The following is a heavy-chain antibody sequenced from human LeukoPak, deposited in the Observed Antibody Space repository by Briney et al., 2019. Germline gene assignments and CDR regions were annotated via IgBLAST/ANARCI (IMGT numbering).Heavy chain of an antibody. V-gene: IGHV1-18*01. J-gene: IGHJ5*02. CDR3: ARVGAVADPGWFDP. CDR1: GYTFTNYG. D-gene: IGHD6-19*01. Sequence: ASVKVSCKASGYTFTNYGISWVRQAPGQGLEWMGWISAYNGNTNYAQKLQGRVTMTTDTSTSTAYMELRSLRSDDTAVYYCARVGAVADPGWFDPWGQGTLVTVSS. CDR2: ISAYNGNT.